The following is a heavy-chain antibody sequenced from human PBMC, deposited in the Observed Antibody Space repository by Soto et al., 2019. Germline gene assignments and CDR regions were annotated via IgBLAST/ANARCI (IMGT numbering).Heavy chain of an antibody. CDR3: ARRSSGWYFDY. D-gene: IGHD6-19*01. J-gene: IGHJ4*02. V-gene: IGHV3-23*01. Sequence: EVQLLESGGGLVQPGGSLRLSCAASGFTFSSYAMSWVRQAPGKGLEWVSVISGSGGSTYYADSVKGRFTISRDNSKNTLYVQMNSLRAEDTVVYYCARRSSGWYFDYWGQGTLVTVSS. CDR2: ISGSGGST. CDR1: GFTFSSYA.